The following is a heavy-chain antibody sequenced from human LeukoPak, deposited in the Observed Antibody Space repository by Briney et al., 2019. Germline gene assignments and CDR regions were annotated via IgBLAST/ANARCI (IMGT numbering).Heavy chain of an antibody. D-gene: IGHD1-26*01. CDR3: AKGSYYFDY. Sequence: GGSLRLSCAASGFTHSSYPMSWVRQAPGKGLEWVSSISGSGGSTYNAGSVKGRFTISRDNSKNTLCLQMNSLRAEDTAVYYGAKGSYYFDYWGQGALVTVSS. J-gene: IGHJ4*02. V-gene: IGHV3-23*01. CDR1: GFTHSSYP. CDR2: ISGSGGST.